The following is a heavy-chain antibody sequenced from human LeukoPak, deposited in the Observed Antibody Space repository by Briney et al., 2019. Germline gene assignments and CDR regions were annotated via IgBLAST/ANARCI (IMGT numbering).Heavy chain of an antibody. J-gene: IGHJ4*02. CDR1: GFTFSSYS. D-gene: IGHD3-10*01. CDR3: TTGVTGSPHNY. CDR2: IKSKTDGGTT. Sequence: GGSLRLSCAASGFTFSSYSMNWVRQAPGKGLEWVGRIKSKTDGGTTDYTAPVKGRFTISRDDSKNTLYVQMDSLKTEDTAVYCCTTGVTGSPHNYWGQGTLVTVSS. V-gene: IGHV3-15*01.